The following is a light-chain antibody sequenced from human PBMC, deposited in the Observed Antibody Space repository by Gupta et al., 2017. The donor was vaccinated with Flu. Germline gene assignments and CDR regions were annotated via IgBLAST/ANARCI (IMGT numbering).Light chain of an antibody. CDR3: CSFAGSHTLV. CDR1: SSDIGDYNY. J-gene: IGLJ2*01. CDR2: DVT. V-gene: IGLV2-11*01. Sequence: SAQTLPRSVSGSPGQSVTISCTGTSSDIGDYNYVSWYQQHPGKAPKLLIYDVTKRPSGVPGRFSGSKSGNTASLTISGRQDEDEADYHCCSFAGSHTLVFGGGTKLTVL.